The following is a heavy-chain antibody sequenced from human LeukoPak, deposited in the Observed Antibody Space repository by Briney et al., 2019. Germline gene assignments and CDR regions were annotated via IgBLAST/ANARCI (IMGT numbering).Heavy chain of an antibody. V-gene: IGHV3-23*01. J-gene: IGHJ4*02. Sequence: GGSLRLSCAASGFTFSSYAMSWVRQAPGKGVEWVSGISGSGGSTYYADSVKGRFTISRDNSKNTLYLQMNSLRAEDTAVYYCAKDVRGYSYGSYFDYGGQGTLVTVSS. CDR1: GFTFSSYA. D-gene: IGHD5-18*01. CDR3: AKDVRGYSYGSYFDY. CDR2: ISGSGGST.